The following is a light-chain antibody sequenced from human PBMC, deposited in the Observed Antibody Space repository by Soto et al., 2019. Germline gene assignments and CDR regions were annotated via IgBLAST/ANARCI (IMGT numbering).Light chain of an antibody. J-gene: IGKJ1*01. Sequence: DIQMTQSPSSLSASVGDRVTITCRASQYIGDFLNWYQQTPGKAPKLLIFGASNLHIGVPSRFSGSGSGTEFTLTINNLQPDDSANRHCEHYNTYSRWTCGQGTKVDIK. CDR1: QYIGDF. CDR3: EHYNTYSRWT. V-gene: IGKV1-5*01. CDR2: GAS.